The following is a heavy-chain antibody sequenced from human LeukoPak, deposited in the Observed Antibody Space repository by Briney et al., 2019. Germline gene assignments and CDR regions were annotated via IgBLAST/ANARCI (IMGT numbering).Heavy chain of an antibody. D-gene: IGHD3-16*01. V-gene: IGHV3-66*01. CDR2: IHKDGRT. CDR3: AGGPGFITDY. Sequence: GESLRLSCTASGFLLSNYWMTWVRQPPGKGLEWVSMIHKDGRTDYADSVGARFTISRDNSKNTVYLQMNSLGAEDTAVYYGAGGPGFITDYWGQGTLLTVSS. CDR1: GFLLSNYW. J-gene: IGHJ4*02.